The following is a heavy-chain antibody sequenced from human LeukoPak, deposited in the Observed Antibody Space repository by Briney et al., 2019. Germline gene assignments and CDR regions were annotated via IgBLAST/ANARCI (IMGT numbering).Heavy chain of an antibody. CDR3: AKDSWSSST. CDR1: GFTFSSYG. Sequence: GGSLRLSCAASGFTFSSYGMHWVRQAPGKGLEWVAVIWYDGSNKYYADSVKGRFTISRDNSKNTLYLQMNSLRAEDTAVNYCAKDSWSSSTWGQGTLVTVSS. J-gene: IGHJ4*02. CDR2: IWYDGSNK. D-gene: IGHD6-6*01. V-gene: IGHV3-33*06.